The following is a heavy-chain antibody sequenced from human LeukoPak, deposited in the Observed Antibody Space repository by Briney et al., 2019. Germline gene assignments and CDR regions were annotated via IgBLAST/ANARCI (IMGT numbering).Heavy chain of an antibody. CDR1: GGSISSYY. CDR2: IYYSGST. CDR3: ARTYYYDSSGYSAPHFDY. V-gene: IGHV4-59*01. J-gene: IGHJ4*02. D-gene: IGHD3-22*01. Sequence: SETLSLTCTVSGGSISSYYWSWIRQPPGKGLEWIGYIYYSGSTNYNPSLKSRVTISVDTSKNQFSLKLSSVTAADTAVYYCARTYYYDSSGYSAPHFDYWGQGTLVTVSS.